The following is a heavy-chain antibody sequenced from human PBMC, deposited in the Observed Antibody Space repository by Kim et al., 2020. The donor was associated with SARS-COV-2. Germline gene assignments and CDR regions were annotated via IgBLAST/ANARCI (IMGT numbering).Heavy chain of an antibody. J-gene: IGHJ4*02. D-gene: IGHD6-13*01. Sequence: GGSLRLSCAASGFTFSSYAMHWVRQAPGKGLEWVAVISYDGSNKYYADSVKGRFTISRDNSKNTLYLQMNSLRAEDTAVYYCARGVIAAAGTTLGETDYWGQGTLVTVSS. V-gene: IGHV3-30*04. CDR3: ARGVIAAAGTTLGETDY. CDR2: ISYDGSNK. CDR1: GFTFSSYA.